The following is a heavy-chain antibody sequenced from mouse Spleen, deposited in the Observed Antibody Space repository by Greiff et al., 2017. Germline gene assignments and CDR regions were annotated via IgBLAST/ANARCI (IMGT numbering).Heavy chain of an antibody. CDR3: ASLAGTDFDY. D-gene: IGHD4-1*01. V-gene: IGHV2-2*01. Sequence: VMLVESGPGLVQPSQSLSITCTVSGFSLTSYGVHWVRQSPGKGLEWLGVIWSGGSTDYNAAFLSRLTISKDNSKSQVFFKMNSLQADVTAIYYCASLAGTDFDYWGQSTTLTGSS. CDR1: GFSLTSYG. CDR2: IWSGGST. J-gene: IGHJ2*01.